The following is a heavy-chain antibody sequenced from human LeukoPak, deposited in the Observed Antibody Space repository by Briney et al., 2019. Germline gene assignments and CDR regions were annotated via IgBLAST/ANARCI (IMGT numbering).Heavy chain of an antibody. CDR1: GFTFSSYG. Sequence: GRSLRLSCAASGFTFSSYGMHWVRQAPGKGLEWVAVISYDGSNRYYADSVKGRFTISRDNSKNTLFLQMNSLRAEDTAVYYCAKDLRSCSGGSCYSYYYYYGMDVWGQGTTVTVSS. CDR2: ISYDGSNR. J-gene: IGHJ6*02. CDR3: AKDLRSCSGGSCYSYYYYYGMDV. D-gene: IGHD2-15*01. V-gene: IGHV3-30*18.